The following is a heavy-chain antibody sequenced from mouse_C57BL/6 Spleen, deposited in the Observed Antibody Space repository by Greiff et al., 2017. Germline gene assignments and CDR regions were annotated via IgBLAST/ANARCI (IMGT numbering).Heavy chain of an antibody. J-gene: IGHJ2*01. CDR1: GYTFTDYN. V-gene: IGHV1-22*01. CDR3: ARSYYDSHFDY. D-gene: IGHD2-4*01. CDR2: INPNNGGT. Sequence: VQLQPSGPELVKPGASVKMSCKASGYTFTDYNLHWVKQSHGKSLEWIGYINPNNGGTSYNQKFKGKATLTVKKSSSTAYMELRSLTSEDAAVYYCARSYYDSHFDYWGQGTTLTVAS.